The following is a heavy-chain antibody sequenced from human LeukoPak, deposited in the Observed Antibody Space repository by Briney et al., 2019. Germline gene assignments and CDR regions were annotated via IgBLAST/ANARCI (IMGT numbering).Heavy chain of an antibody. V-gene: IGHV3-21*01. Sequence: GGTLRLSCAASGFTFSSYSMNWVRQAPGKGLEGVSSISSSSSYTYHADSVKGRFTISRNNAKNSLYLQMDSLRAEDTAVYYCARDGSSGWDRYYYYGMDVWGQGTTVTVSS. D-gene: IGHD6-19*01. CDR2: ISSSSSYT. J-gene: IGHJ6*02. CDR3: ARDGSSGWDRYYYYGMDV. CDR1: GFTFSSYS.